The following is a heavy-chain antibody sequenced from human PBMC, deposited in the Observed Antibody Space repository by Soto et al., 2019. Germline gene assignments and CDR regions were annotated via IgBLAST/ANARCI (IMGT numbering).Heavy chain of an antibody. Sequence: QLQLQESGPGLVKPSETLSLTCTVSGGSISSSSYYWGWIRQPPGKGLEWIGSIYYSGSTYYNPSLKSRVTISVDTSKNQCSLKLSSVTAADTAVYYCASSGSYYFWEYSFDYWGQGTLVTVSS. V-gene: IGHV4-39*01. CDR1: GGSISSSSYY. D-gene: IGHD3-10*01. CDR3: ASSGSYYFWEYSFDY. CDR2: IYYSGST. J-gene: IGHJ4*02.